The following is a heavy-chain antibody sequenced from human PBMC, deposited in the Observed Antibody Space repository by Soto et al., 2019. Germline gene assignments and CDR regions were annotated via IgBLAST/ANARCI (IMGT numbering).Heavy chain of an antibody. D-gene: IGHD3-22*01. Sequence: ASLKVSCKASGYTFTSYGISWVRQAPGQGLEWMGWISAYNGNTNYAQKLQGRVTMTTDTSTSTAYMELRSLRSDDTAVYYCARVTPYYYDSSGYYLGPDYWGQGTLVTVSS. CDR1: GYTFTSYG. J-gene: IGHJ4*02. CDR3: ARVTPYYYDSSGYYLGPDY. V-gene: IGHV1-18*01. CDR2: ISAYNGNT.